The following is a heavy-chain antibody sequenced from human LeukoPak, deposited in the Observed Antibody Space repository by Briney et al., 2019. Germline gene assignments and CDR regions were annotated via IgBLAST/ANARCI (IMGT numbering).Heavy chain of an antibody. CDR2: IYYSGST. Sequence: SETLSLTCTVSVGSISSYYGSWIRQPPGRGLEWIGYIYYSGSTNYNPSLKSRVTISVDTSKNQFSLKLSSVTAADTAVYYRARIPTVTYSSSPRFDPWGQGTLVTVSS. CDR1: VGSISSYY. V-gene: IGHV4-59*01. J-gene: IGHJ5*02. CDR3: ARIPTVTYSSSPRFDP. D-gene: IGHD6-13*01.